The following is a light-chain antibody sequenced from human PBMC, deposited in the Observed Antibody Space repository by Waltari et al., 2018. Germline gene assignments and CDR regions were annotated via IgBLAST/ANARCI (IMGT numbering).Light chain of an antibody. Sequence: SGAPGQSVTISCTGTSSDVGVYNYVSWYQQHPGEAPKLLIYEVSKRPSGVPDRFSGSKSGNTASLTVSGLQAEDEGDYYCSSYAGRNTLFGGGTKLTVL. CDR2: EVS. CDR3: SSYAGRNTL. V-gene: IGLV2-8*01. J-gene: IGLJ2*01. CDR1: SSDVGVYNY.